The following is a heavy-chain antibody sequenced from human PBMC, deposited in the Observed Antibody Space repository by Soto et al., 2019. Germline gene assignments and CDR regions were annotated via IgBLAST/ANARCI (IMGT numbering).Heavy chain of an antibody. CDR2: IYYSGST. D-gene: IGHD1-26*01. J-gene: IGHJ3*02. V-gene: IGHV4-39*01. Sequence: QLQLQESGPGLVKPSETLSLTCTVSGGSISSSSYYWGWIRQPPGKGLEWIGSIYYSGSTYYNPSLKSRVTISVDTSKNQFSLKLSSVTAADTAVYYCARHEGRRWELGGAFDIWGQGTMVTVSS. CDR1: GGSISSSSYY. CDR3: ARHEGRRWELGGAFDI.